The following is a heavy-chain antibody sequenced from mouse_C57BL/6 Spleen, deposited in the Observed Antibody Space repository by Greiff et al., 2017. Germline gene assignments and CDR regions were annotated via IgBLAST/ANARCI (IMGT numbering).Heavy chain of an antibody. CDR1: GYTFTDYN. V-gene: IGHV1-18*01. CDR3: ERLRRYYAMDY. D-gene: IGHD1-1*01. Sequence: VQLQQSGPELVKPGASVKIPCKASGYTFTDYNMDWVKQSHGKSLEWIGDINPNNGGTSYNQKFKGKATLTVDKSSSTAYMELRGLTSEDTAVYYCERLRRYYAMDYWGKGTSVTVSS. J-gene: IGHJ4*01. CDR2: INPNNGGT.